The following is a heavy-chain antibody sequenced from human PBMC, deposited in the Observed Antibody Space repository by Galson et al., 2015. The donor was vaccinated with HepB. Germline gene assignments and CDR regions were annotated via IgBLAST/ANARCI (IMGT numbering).Heavy chain of an antibody. CDR2: ISYDATKK. J-gene: IGHJ6*02. D-gene: IGHD2/OR15-2a*01. CDR1: GFIFINHA. CDR3: ARDLYSYAADYFYHNGLDV. V-gene: IGHV3-30*04. Sequence: SLRLSCAGSGFIFINHAMHWVRQAPGKGLEWVAVISYDATKKYYIDAVKGRFSISSDNSKGTVYLQMSSLRAEDTAVYYCARDLYSYAADYFYHNGLDVWGQGTTVTVSS.